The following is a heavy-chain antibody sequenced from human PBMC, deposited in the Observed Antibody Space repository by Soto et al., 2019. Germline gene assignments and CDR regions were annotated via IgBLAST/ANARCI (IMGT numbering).Heavy chain of an antibody. D-gene: IGHD3-16*02. CDR2: MNPNSGNT. CDR1: GYTFTSYD. V-gene: IGHV1-8*01. Sequence: ASVKVSCKASGYTFTSYDINWVRQATGQGLEWMGWMNPNSGNTGYAQKFQGRVTMTRNTSISTAYMELSSLRSEDTAVYYCARLIYDYVWWSYRPNAFAIWSQGTMVTVSS. J-gene: IGHJ3*02. CDR3: ARLIYDYVWWSYRPNAFAI.